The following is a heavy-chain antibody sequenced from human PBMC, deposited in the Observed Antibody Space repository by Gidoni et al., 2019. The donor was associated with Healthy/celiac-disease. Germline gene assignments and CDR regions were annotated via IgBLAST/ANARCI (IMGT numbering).Heavy chain of an antibody. CDR1: GRSIRSSSYY. CDR3: AREGTGAYYYYGMDV. Sequence: QLQLQESGPVLVKPSETLSLTCTVSGRSIRSSSYYWGWIRQPPGKGLEWIGSIYYSGSTYYNPSLKSRVTISVDTSKNQFSLKLGSVTAADTAVYYCAREGTGAYYYYGMDVWGQGTTVTVSS. J-gene: IGHJ6*02. CDR2: IYYSGST. V-gene: IGHV4-39*01. D-gene: IGHD3-10*01.